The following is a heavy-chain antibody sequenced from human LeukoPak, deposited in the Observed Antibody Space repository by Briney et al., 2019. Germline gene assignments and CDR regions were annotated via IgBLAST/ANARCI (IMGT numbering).Heavy chain of an antibody. D-gene: IGHD1-26*01. CDR3: ARDYVRSGSYSFDY. J-gene: IGHJ4*02. CDR2: IKQDGSEK. Sequence: GGSLRLSCAASGFTFSSYSMSWVRQAPGKGLEWVANIKQDGSEKYYVDSVKGRFTISRDNAKNSLYLQMNSLRAEDTAVYYCARDYVRSGSYSFDYWGQGTLVTVSS. V-gene: IGHV3-7*01. CDR1: GFTFSSYS.